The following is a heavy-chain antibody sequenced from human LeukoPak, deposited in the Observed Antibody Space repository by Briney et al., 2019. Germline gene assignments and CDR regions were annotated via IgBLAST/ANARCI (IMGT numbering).Heavy chain of an antibody. CDR1: GFTFSSYG. V-gene: IGHV3-30*18. CDR2: ISYDGSNK. J-gene: IGHJ4*02. CDR3: AKSGYCSGGSCYAFDY. D-gene: IGHD2-15*01. Sequence: GRSLRHSCAASGFTFSSYGMHWVRQAPGKGLEWVAVISYDGSNKYYADSVKGRFTISRDNSKNTLYLQMNSLRAEDTAVYYCAKSGYCSGGSCYAFDYWGQGTLVTVSS.